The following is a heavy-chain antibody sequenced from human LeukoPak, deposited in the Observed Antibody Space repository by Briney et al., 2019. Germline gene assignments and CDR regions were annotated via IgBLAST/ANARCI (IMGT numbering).Heavy chain of an antibody. V-gene: IGHV3-66*01. CDR2: IYSSGTT. Sequence: GGSLRLSCAASGFTVSNNYMSWVRQAPGKGLEWVSVIYSSGTTYDADSVRGRFTISRDNSKNTLYLQMNSLRAEDTAVYYCARGSRDYVYGMDVWGLGTTVTVSS. J-gene: IGHJ6*02. CDR1: GFTVSNNY. D-gene: IGHD4-17*01. CDR3: ARGSRDYVYGMDV.